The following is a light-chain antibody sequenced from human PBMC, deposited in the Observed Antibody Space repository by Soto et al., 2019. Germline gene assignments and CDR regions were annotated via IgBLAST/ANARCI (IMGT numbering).Light chain of an antibody. V-gene: IGLV2-14*01. Sequence: QSVLTQPASVSGSPGQSITISCTVTSSDVGLFNYVSWYQQHPGRAPKLLIYEVTNRPAGVSNRFSGSKSGNTASLTISGLQAEDEADYYCSSYTSSSTLVFGSGTKVTVL. CDR3: SSYTSSSTLV. CDR2: EVT. J-gene: IGLJ1*01. CDR1: SSDVGLFNY.